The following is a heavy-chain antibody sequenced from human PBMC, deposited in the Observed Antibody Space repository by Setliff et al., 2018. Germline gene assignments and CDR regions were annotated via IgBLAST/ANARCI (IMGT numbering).Heavy chain of an antibody. J-gene: IGHJ3*02. D-gene: IGHD3-10*01. Sequence: SETLSLTCAVSGYSISSGYYWGWIRQPPGKGLEWIGSIYHSGSTYYNPSLKSRVTISVDTSKNQFSLKLISVTAADTALYFCARRPTGPGAPFDIWGHGTMVTVSS. CDR3: ARRPTGPGAPFDI. V-gene: IGHV4-38-2*01. CDR2: IYHSGST. CDR1: GYSISSGYY.